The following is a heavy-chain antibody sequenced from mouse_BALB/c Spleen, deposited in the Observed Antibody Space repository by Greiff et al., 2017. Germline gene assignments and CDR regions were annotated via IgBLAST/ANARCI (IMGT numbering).Heavy chain of an antibody. Sequence: EVQLVESGGGLVQPGGSLKLSCAASGFTFSSYGMSWVRQTPDKRLELVATINSNGGSTYYPDSVKGRFTISRDNAKNTLYLQMSSLKSEDTAMYYCARDRAYYFDDWGQGTTLTVSS. CDR3: ARDRAYYFDD. CDR1: GFTFSSYG. J-gene: IGHJ2*01. V-gene: IGHV5-6-3*01. CDR2: INSNGGST.